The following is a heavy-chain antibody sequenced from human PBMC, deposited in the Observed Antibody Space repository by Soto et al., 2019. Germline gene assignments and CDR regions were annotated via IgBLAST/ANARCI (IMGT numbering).Heavy chain of an antibody. CDR3: ARFVRSCSATTCSTRAGV. D-gene: IGHD2-2*01. CDR1: GGSFSGYY. V-gene: IGHV4-34*01. CDR2: IHHSGST. J-gene: IGHJ6*02. Sequence: PSETLSLTCAAYGGSFSGYYWCWIRQPPGKGLEWSGDIHHSGSTNYNPTLKSRVTMSVDTSKNQSALKLRSVIVADTAVYHCARFVRSCSATTCSTRAGVWGQGITVTVSS.